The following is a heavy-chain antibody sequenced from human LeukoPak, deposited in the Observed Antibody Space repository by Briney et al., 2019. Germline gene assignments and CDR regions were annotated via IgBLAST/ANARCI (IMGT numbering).Heavy chain of an antibody. V-gene: IGHV4-38-2*02. CDR1: GYSISSGYY. Sequence: SETLSLTCTVSGYSISSGYYWGWIRQPPGKGLEWIGSIYHSGSTYYDPSLKSRVTISVDTSKNQFSLKLSSVTAADTAVYYCAKGSRWFDPWGQGTLVTVSS. CDR2: IYHSGST. J-gene: IGHJ5*02. CDR3: AKGSRWFDP.